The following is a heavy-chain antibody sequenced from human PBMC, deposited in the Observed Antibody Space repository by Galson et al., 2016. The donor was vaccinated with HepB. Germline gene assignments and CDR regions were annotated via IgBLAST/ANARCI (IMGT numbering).Heavy chain of an antibody. D-gene: IGHD2-2*01. J-gene: IGHJ4*02. CDR1: GYTFIDYY. CDR3: AREAGSTWPHFDY. V-gene: IGHV1-2*04. Sequence: SVKVSCKASGYTFIDYYIHWVRQAPGQGLQWMGWINPNSGGTNFAQKFQGSVTMTRDTSISTVYMELRRLRSDDTAVYYCAREAGSTWPHFDYWAREPWSPSPQ. CDR2: INPNSGGT.